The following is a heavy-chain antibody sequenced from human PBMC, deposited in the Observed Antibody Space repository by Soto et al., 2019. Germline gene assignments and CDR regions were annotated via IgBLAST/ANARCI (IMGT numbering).Heavy chain of an antibody. Sequence: SETLSLTCVVSYYVITSGYYWGWIRQPPGKGLEWIGEINHSGSTNYNPSLKSRVTISVDTSKNQFSLKLSSVTAADTAVYYCARWVGAFMGHYYYYGMDVWGQGTTVTVSS. CDR3: ARWVGAFMGHYYYYGMDV. CDR1: YYVITSGYY. CDR2: INHSGST. J-gene: IGHJ6*02. D-gene: IGHD3-10*01. V-gene: IGHV4-38-2*01.